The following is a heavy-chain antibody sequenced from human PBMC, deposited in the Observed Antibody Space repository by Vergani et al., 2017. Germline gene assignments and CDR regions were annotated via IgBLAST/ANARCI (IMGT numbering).Heavy chain of an antibody. Sequence: QVQLQESGPGLVKPSQTLSLTCTVSGGSISSGDYYWSWIRQPPGKGLEWIGYIYYSGSTYYNPSLKSRVTIPVDTSKNQFSLKLSSVTAADTAVYYCARVGVGDWSTFDYWGQGTLVTVSS. D-gene: IGHD3-3*01. CDR3: ARVGVGDWSTFDY. J-gene: IGHJ4*02. V-gene: IGHV4-30-4*01. CDR2: IYYSGST. CDR1: GGSISSGDYY.